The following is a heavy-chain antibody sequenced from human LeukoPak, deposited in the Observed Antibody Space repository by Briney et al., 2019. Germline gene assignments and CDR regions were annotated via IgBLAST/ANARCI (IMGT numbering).Heavy chain of an antibody. CDR1: GFTFSSYS. CDR3: ARDGLSRGVSDY. Sequence: PGGSLRLSCAASGFTFSSYSMNWVRQAPGKGLGWVSSISSSSSYIYYADSVKGRFTISRDNAKNSLYLQMNSLRAEDTAVYYCARDGLSRGVSDYWGQGTLVTVSS. CDR2: ISSSSSYI. V-gene: IGHV3-21*01. J-gene: IGHJ4*02. D-gene: IGHD3-10*01.